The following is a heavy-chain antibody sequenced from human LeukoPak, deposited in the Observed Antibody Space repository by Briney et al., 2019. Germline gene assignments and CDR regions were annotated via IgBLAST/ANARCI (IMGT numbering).Heavy chain of an antibody. D-gene: IGHD3-3*01. CDR3: ARGGLFGVVANNWFDP. V-gene: IGHV3-48*03. Sequence: GGSLRLSCAASGFTFSSYEMNWVRQAPGKGLEWVSYISSSGSTIYYADSVKGRFTISRDNAKNSLYLQMNSLRAEDTAVYYCARGGLFGVVANNWFDPWGQGNLVTVSS. CDR1: GFTFSSYE. J-gene: IGHJ5*02. CDR2: ISSSGSTI.